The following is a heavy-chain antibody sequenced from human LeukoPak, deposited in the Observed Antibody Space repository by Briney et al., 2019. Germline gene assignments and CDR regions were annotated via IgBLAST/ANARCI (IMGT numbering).Heavy chain of an antibody. Sequence: GGSLRLSCAASGFTFSSYSMNWVRQAPGKGLEWVSYISSSSSTIYYADSVKGRFTISRDNAKNSLYLQMNSLRAEDTAVYYCASGGNPIDYWGQGTLVTVSS. CDR1: GFTFSSYS. CDR3: ASGGNPIDY. V-gene: IGHV3-48*01. CDR2: ISSSSSTI. J-gene: IGHJ4*02. D-gene: IGHD4-23*01.